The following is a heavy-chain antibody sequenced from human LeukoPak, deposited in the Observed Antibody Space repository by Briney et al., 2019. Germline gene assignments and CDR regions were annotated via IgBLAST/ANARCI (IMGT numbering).Heavy chain of an antibody. CDR1: GYTLTELS. CDR2: FDPEDGET. V-gene: IGHV1-24*01. J-gene: IGHJ4*02. CDR3: ATRSPGFPGKYQLLGVGY. Sequence: ASVKVSCKVSGYTLTELSMHWVRQAPGKGLEWMGGFDPEDGETIYAQKFQGRVSMTEDTSTDTAYMELSSLRSEDTAVYYCATRSPGFPGKYQLLGVGYWGQGTLVTVSS. D-gene: IGHD2-2*01.